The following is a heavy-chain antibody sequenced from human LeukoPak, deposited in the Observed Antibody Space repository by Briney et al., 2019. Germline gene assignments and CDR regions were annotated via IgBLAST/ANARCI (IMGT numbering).Heavy chain of an antibody. D-gene: IGHD1-26*01. V-gene: IGHV4-61*02. CDR3: AREARETYFDY. CDR2: IYTSGST. J-gene: IGHJ4*02. CDR1: GGSISSGSYY. Sequence: SQTQSLTCTVSGGSISSGSYYWSWIRQPAGKGLEWIGRIYTSGSTNYNPSLKSRVTISVDTSKNQFSLKLSSVTAADTAVYYCAREARETYFDYWGQGTLVTVSS.